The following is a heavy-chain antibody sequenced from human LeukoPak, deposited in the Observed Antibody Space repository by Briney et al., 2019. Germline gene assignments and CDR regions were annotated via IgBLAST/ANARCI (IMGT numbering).Heavy chain of an antibody. CDR2: IYHSGST. Sequence: SETLSLTCTVSGYSISSGYYWGWIRQPPGKGLEWIGSIYHSGSTYYNPSLKSRVTISVDTSKNQFSLKLSSVTAADTAVYYCADGGIYDAFDIWGQGTMVTVSS. D-gene: IGHD3-16*01. CDR3: ADGGIYDAFDI. CDR1: GYSISSGYY. V-gene: IGHV4-38-2*02. J-gene: IGHJ3*02.